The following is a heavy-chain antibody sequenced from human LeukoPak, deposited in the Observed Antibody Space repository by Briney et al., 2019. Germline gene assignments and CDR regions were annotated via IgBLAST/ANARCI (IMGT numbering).Heavy chain of an antibody. CDR3: ARQGSWFGESTYYFDY. D-gene: IGHD3-10*01. CDR2: IYHSGST. Sequence: PSETLSLTCAVSGYSISSGYYWGWIRQPPGKGLEWIGSIYHSGSTYYNPSLKSRVTISVDTSKNQFSLKLSPVTAADTAVYYCARQGSWFGESTYYFDYWGQGTLVTVSS. V-gene: IGHV4-38-2*01. J-gene: IGHJ4*02. CDR1: GYSISSGYY.